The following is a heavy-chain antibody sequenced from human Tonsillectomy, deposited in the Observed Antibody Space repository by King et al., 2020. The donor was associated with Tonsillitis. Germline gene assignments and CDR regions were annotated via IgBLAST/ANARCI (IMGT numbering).Heavy chain of an antibody. CDR3: AKSYYDSSGYYLGEDAFDL. V-gene: IGHV3-23*01. CDR2: ISASGSIT. Sequence: EVQLLESGGGLVQPGGSLRLSCAASGFTFSSYAMSWVRQAPGEGLEWVSLISASGSITNYADSVQGRFIISRDNSKNTLYIQMNTLRAEDTAVYYCAKSYYDSSGYYLGEDAFDLWGQGTMVTVSS. CDR1: GFTFSSYA. D-gene: IGHD3-22*01. J-gene: IGHJ3*01.